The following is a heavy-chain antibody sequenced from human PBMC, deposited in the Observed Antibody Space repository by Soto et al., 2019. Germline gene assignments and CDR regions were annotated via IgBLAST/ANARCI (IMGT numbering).Heavy chain of an antibody. CDR1: GYTFTAYY. Sequence: QVQLVQSGAEVKKPGASVKVSCKASGYTFTAYYIHWVRQAPGQGLEWVGWINPNTRDTYYGQKFQGRVTMTRDTSITTAYMELSSLTSDDTAVYYCARDRPPDYWGHGTLATVSS. J-gene: IGHJ4*01. CDR3: ARDRPPDY. D-gene: IGHD6-6*01. V-gene: IGHV1-2*02. CDR2: INPNTRDT.